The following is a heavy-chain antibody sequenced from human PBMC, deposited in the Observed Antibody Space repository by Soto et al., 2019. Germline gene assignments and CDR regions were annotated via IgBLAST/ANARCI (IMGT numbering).Heavy chain of an antibody. CDR3: ARDGGASYYDSGGYYGYYGMDV. D-gene: IGHD3-22*01. Sequence: ASLKVSCKASGYTFTSYGISWVRQAPGQGLEWMGWISAYNGNTNYAQKLQGRVTMTTDTSTSTAYMELRSLRSDDTAVYYCARDGGASYYDSGGYYGYYGMDVWGQGTTVTVS. CDR1: GYTFTSYG. J-gene: IGHJ6*02. CDR2: ISAYNGNT. V-gene: IGHV1-18*01.